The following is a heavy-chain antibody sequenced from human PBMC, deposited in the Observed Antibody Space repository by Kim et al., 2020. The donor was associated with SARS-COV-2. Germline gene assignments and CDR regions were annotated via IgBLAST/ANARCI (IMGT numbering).Heavy chain of an antibody. Sequence: GGSLRLSCAASGFTFSGSAMRWVRQASGKGLEWVGRIRSKAGSYSTADAAWGRVRFTIARDESKTTAYLQMNSLKTKDAAVYDCTRRPGTTLAFCDTF. D-gene: IGHD1-1*01. CDR1: GFTFSGSA. V-gene: IGHV3-73*01. CDR3: TRRPGTTLAFCDTF. J-gene: IGHJ3*01. CDR2: IRSKAGSYST.